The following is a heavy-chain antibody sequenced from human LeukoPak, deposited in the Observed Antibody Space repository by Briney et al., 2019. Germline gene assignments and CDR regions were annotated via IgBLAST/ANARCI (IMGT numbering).Heavy chain of an antibody. CDR3: ARREWFGELGY. D-gene: IGHD3-10*01. CDR2: INHSGST. J-gene: IGHJ4*02. V-gene: IGHV4-34*01. CDR1: GGSFSGYY. Sequence: SETLSLTCAVYGGSFSGYYWSWIRQPPGKGLEWIGEINHSGSTNYNPSLKSRVTISGDTSKNQFSLKLSSVTAADTAVYYCARREWFGELGYWGQGTLVTVSS.